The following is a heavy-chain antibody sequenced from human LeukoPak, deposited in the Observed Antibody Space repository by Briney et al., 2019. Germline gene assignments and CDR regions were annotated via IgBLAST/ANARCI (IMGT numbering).Heavy chain of an antibody. J-gene: IGHJ4*02. V-gene: IGHV4-4*08. D-gene: IGHD3-10*01. Sequence: SETLSLTCTVSGVSISGFYWNWIRQPPRKGLEWVGYSHTGGSISSNPSLNSRVAFSMDTSKNQVSLRLNSVTATDTAVYYCARRRGGFGKGEFDYWGQGIPVTVST. CDR3: ARRRGGFGKGEFDY. CDR1: GVSISGFY. CDR2: SHTGGSI.